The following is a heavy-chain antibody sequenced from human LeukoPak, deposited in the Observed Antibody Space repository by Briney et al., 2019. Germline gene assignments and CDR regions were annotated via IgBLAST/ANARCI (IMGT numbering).Heavy chain of an antibody. CDR3: ARDHLSDDFWSGYSL. CDR1: GYTFTSYG. D-gene: IGHD3-3*01. V-gene: IGHV1-18*01. J-gene: IGHJ4*02. CDR2: ISAYNGNT. Sequence: GASVKVSCKASGYTFTSYGISWVRQAPGQGLEWMGWISAYNGNTNYAQKLQGRVTMTTDTSTSTAYMELRSLRSDDTAVYYCARDHLSDDFWSGYSLWGQGTLVTVSS.